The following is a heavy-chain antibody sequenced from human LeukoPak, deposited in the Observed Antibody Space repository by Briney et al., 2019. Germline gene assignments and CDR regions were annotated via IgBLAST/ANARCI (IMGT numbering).Heavy chain of an antibody. Sequence: GGSLRLSCAASGFTFSSYWMSWVRQAPGKGLEWVANIKQDGSEKYYVDSVKGRFTISRDNAKNSLYLQMNSLRAEDTAVYYYANGYSSSWSFDYWGQGTLVTVSS. D-gene: IGHD6-13*01. V-gene: IGHV3-7*01. CDR2: IKQDGSEK. J-gene: IGHJ4*02. CDR3: ANGYSSSWSFDY. CDR1: GFTFSSYW.